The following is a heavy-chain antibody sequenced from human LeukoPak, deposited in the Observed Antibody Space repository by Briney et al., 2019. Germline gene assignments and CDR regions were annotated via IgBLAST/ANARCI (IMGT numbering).Heavy chain of an antibody. V-gene: IGHV1-46*01. D-gene: IGHD3-22*01. CDR1: GYTFTSYY. J-gene: IGHJ4*02. Sequence: ASVKVSCKASGYTFTSYYMHWVRQAPGQGREWMGIINPSGGSTSYAQKFQGRVTMTRDMSTSTVYMELSSLRSEDTAVYYCARQGGSRTAYYYDSSGYYFDYWGQGTLVTVSS. CDR3: ARQGGSRTAYYYDSSGYYFDY. CDR2: INPSGGST.